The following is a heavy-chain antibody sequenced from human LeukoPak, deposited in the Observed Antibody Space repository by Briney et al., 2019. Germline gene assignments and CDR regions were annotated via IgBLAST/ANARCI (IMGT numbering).Heavy chain of an antibody. CDR3: AKITDYRYFDY. Sequence: GGSLRLSCAAPGFTFSSYAMSWVRQAPGKGLEWVSGISGSGGSTYYADSVKGRFTISRDNSKNTLYLQMNSLRAEDTAVYYCAKITDYRYFDYWGQGTLVTVSS. CDR1: GFTFSSYA. J-gene: IGHJ4*02. CDR2: ISGSGGST. V-gene: IGHV3-23*01. D-gene: IGHD4-11*01.